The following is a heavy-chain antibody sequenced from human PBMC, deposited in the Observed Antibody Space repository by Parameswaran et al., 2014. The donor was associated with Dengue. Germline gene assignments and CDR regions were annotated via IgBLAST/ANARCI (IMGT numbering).Heavy chain of an antibody. Sequence: VRQAPGKGLEWIGDINHSGSTKYNPSLRSRVTISVDAPKNQFSLKLISVTAADTAVFYCARGYYEFDYWGQGTLVTVSS. D-gene: IGHD3-16*01. J-gene: IGHJ4*02. CDR2: INHSGST. CDR3: ARGYYEFDY. V-gene: IGHV4-34*01.